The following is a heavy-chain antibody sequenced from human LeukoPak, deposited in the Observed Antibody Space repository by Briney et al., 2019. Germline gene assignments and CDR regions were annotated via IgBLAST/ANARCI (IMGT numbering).Heavy chain of an antibody. Sequence: ASVKVSCKASGGTFTGYAISWVRPAPGQRLEWRGGIIPIFGAANSAQKFQGRVTITTDESTSTAYMELSGLRSEDTAVYYCARRPFKRDSSGYYRYYFDYWGQGTLVTVSS. CDR3: ARRPFKRDSSGYYRYYFDY. V-gene: IGHV1-69*05. J-gene: IGHJ4*02. CDR2: IIPIFGAA. CDR1: GGTFTGYA. D-gene: IGHD3-22*01.